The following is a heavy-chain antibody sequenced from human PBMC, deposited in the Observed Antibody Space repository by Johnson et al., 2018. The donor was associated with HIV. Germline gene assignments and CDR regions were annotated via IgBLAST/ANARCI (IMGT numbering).Heavy chain of an antibody. Sequence: QVQLVESGGGVVQPGGSLRLSCAASGFTFNDYYMGWIRQAPGKGLEWVSIISSSGRTIYYVDSVMGRFTITRDNAKNSLYLQMNSLRAEDTAVYYCVREEGNDILTRGDAFDIWGQGTLVTVSS. CDR3: VREEGNDILTRGDAFDI. J-gene: IGHJ3*02. V-gene: IGHV3-11*04. CDR1: GFTFNDYY. CDR2: ISSSGRTI. D-gene: IGHD3-9*01.